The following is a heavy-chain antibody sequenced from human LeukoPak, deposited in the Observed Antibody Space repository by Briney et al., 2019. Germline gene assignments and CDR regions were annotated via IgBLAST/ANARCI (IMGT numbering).Heavy chain of an antibody. Sequence: GASVKVSCKASGYTFFYYGVTWVRQVPGQGLEWMGWISVDNGKTNYAQKLQGRVTLTTDISTSTAYMELRSLRSDDTAVYYCARVDCSGDSCYSAGYWGQGILVTVSS. V-gene: IGHV1-18*01. CDR3: ARVDCSGDSCYSAGY. J-gene: IGHJ4*02. CDR1: GYTFFYYG. CDR2: ISVDNGKT. D-gene: IGHD2-15*01.